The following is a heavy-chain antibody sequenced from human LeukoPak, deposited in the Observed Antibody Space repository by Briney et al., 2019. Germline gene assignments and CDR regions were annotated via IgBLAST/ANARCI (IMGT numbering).Heavy chain of an antibody. CDR2: ISSSGSTI. V-gene: IGHV3-11*01. D-gene: IGHD4-17*01. CDR3: AKATTDYGDYVGRYYYYGMDV. J-gene: IGHJ6*02. CDR1: GFTFSDYY. Sequence: PGGSLRLSCAASGFTFSDYYMSWIRQAPGKGLEWVSYISSSGSTIYYADSVKGRFTISRDNAKNSLYLQMNSLRAEDTAVYYCAKATTDYGDYVGRYYYYGMDVWGQGTTVTVSS.